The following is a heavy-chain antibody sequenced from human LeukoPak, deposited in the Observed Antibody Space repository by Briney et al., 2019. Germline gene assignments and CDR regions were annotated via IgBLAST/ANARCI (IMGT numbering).Heavy chain of an antibody. CDR2: IYTSGST. V-gene: IGHV4-61*02. CDR3: ARVEYSSSSDYFDY. CDR1: GGSISSGSYY. D-gene: IGHD6-6*01. J-gene: IGHJ4*02. Sequence: SETLSLTCTVSGGSISSGSYYWSWIRQPAGKGLEWIGRIYTSGSTNYNPSLKSRVTISVDTSKNQFSLKLSSVTAADTAVYYCARVEYSSSSDYFDYWGQGTLVTVSS.